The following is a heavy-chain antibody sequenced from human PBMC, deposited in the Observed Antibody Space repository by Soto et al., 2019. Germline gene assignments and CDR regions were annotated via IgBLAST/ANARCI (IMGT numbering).Heavy chain of an antibody. CDR3: VKEGYMRSDWYGQFDC. V-gene: IGHV3-64D*06. J-gene: IGHJ4*02. CDR1: AFTFNTFA. CDR2: ISPNGGNT. D-gene: IGHD6-19*01. Sequence: GGSLRLSCSASAFTFNTFAMHWVRQTPGKGLEFVSAISPNGGNTYYADSVKGRFAISRDNSKNTLYLQMYSLSPEDTALFCWVKEGYMRSDWYGQFDCWGQGTLVTVSS.